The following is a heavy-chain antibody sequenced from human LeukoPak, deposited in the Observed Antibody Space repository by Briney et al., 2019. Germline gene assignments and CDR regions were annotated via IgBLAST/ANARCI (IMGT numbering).Heavy chain of an antibody. J-gene: IGHJ4*02. V-gene: IGHV3-20*04. Sequence: GGSLRLYCAASGFIFDDYGMSWVRQARGKGLEWVSGIIWNGGSTGYADSVKGRFTISRDNAQNSLYLQMNSLRAEDTALYYCARGSAPRYFDWLVDYWGQGTLVTVSS. CDR3: ARGSAPRYFDWLVDY. CDR1: GFIFDDYG. D-gene: IGHD3-9*01. CDR2: IIWNGGST.